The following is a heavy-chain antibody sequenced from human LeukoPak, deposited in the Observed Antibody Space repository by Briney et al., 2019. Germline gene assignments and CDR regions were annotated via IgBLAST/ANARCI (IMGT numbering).Heavy chain of an antibody. CDR2: IYYSGST. D-gene: IGHD3-22*01. CDR3: ARFCDYYDSSGYYYGFDP. J-gene: IGHJ5*02. V-gene: IGHV4-59*01. Sequence: SETLSLTCTVSGGSISSYYWSWIRQPPGKGLEWIGYIYYSGSTNYNPSLKSRVTISVDTSKNQFSLKLSSVTAADTAVYYCARFCDYYDSSGYYYGFDPWGQGTLVTVSS. CDR1: GGSISSYY.